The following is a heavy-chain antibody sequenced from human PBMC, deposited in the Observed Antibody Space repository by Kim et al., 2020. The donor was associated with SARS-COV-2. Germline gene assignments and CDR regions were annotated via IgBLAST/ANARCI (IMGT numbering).Heavy chain of an antibody. CDR3: ARVARYYCSSTSCPDYYYYGMDV. Sequence: SETLSLTCAVYGGSFSGYYWSWIRQPPGKGLEWIGEINHSGSTNYNASLKSRVTISVDTSKNQFSLKLSSVTAADTAVYYCARVARYYCSSTSCPDYYYYGMDVWGQGTTVTVSS. J-gene: IGHJ6*02. V-gene: IGHV4-34*01. CDR2: INHSGST. CDR1: GGSFSGYY. D-gene: IGHD2-2*01.